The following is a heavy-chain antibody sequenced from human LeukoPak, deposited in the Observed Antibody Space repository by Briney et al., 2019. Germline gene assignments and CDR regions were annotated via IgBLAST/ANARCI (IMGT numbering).Heavy chain of an antibody. CDR1: GVTSSNYC. CDR2: IKQDGNEK. Sequence: PGGSLRLSCAACGVTSSNYCMTWVRQAPGRGLEWVGNIKQDGNEKYYVDSVKGRFTISRDNAKNSLYLQMNSLRAEDTAGYYCASGFDSRFFDKCGQGSLVTVSS. V-gene: IGHV3-7*01. CDR3: ASGFDSRFFDK. J-gene: IGHJ4*02. D-gene: IGHD3-22*01.